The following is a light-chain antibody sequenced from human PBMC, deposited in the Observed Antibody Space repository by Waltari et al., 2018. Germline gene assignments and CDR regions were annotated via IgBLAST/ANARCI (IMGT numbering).Light chain of an antibody. CDR1: QGISSW. Sequence: DIQLTQSPSSLSASVGDKVTITCRASQGISSWLACYQQKPGKAPKLLIYAASSLQSGVPSRFSGSGSGTDYTLTISSLQPEDFATYYCQQGYNTPHSFGQGTKVEIK. J-gene: IGKJ2*03. CDR3: QQGYNTPHS. V-gene: IGKV1-12*01. CDR2: AAS.